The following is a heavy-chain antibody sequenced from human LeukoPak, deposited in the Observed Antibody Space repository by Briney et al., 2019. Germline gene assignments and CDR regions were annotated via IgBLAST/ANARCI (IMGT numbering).Heavy chain of an antibody. V-gene: IGHV3-66*02. CDR1: GFTVSSNY. D-gene: IGHD2/OR15-2a*01. CDR2: IYSGGAT. CDR3: ARGVPSPFPDPFDH. Sequence: GGSLRLSCAASGFTVSSNYMSWVRQAPGKGPEWGSVIYSGGATHYADSVKGRFTISRDNSKNTLYLQMNSLRAEDTAVYYCARGVPSPFPDPFDHWGQGTLVTVSS. J-gene: IGHJ4*02.